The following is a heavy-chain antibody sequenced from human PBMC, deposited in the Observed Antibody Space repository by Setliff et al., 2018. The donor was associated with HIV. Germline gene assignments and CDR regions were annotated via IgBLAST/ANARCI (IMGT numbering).Heavy chain of an antibody. J-gene: IGHJ4*02. CDR3: GRQVPVPGVAVTPIDY. D-gene: IGHD3-22*01. V-gene: IGHV4-59*08. Sequence: PSETLSLTCTVSGGSISSYYWTWLRQFPGKGLEWIGFIFHTGSTTYNPSLNSRVTISVDTSKNQFSLKVTSVTAADTAVYYCGRQVPVPGVAVTPIDYWGQGTLVTVSS. CDR1: GGSISSYY. CDR2: IFHTGST.